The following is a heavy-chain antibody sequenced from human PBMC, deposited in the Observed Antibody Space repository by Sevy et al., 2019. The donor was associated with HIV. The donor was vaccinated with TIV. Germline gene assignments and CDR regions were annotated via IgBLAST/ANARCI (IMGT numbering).Heavy chain of an antibody. D-gene: IGHD3-16*01. CDR2: IRYDGSNK. Sequence: GGSLRLSCAASGFTFSSYGMHWVRQAPGKGLEWVAFIRYDGSNKYYADSVKGRFTISRDNSKNTLYLQMNSLRAEDTAVYYCARDVTRFGAVEWFDPWGQGTLVTVSS. CDR3: ARDVTRFGAVEWFDP. CDR1: GFTFSSYG. V-gene: IGHV3-30*02. J-gene: IGHJ5*02.